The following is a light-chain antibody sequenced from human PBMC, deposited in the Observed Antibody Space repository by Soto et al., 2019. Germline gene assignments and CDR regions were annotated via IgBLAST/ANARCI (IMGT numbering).Light chain of an antibody. J-gene: IGKJ1*01. CDR3: IQATHFPHT. CDR2: KIS. V-gene: IGKV2-24*01. CDR1: QSIVHSDGDTY. Sequence: DVVVTQTPLSSPVTLGQPASISCKSSQSIVHSDGDTYLNWCQQRPGQPPRLLIYKISNRFSGVPDRFSGRGAGKDFTLRIRRVDAEDVGMCDFIQATHFPHTFGQGTRVYIK.